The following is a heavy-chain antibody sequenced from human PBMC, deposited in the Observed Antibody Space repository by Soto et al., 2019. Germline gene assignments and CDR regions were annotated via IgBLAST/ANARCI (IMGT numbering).Heavy chain of an antibody. J-gene: IGHJ5*02. CDR1: GAALNSGNYY. D-gene: IGHD1-20*01. CDR2: MYVTGAV. Sequence: PSETLSLTCSVSGAALNSGNYYWSWIRQVPGKGLEWIGHMYVTGAVDYNPSLRDRITISKDKSERQFSLNLRLVTAADTAVYYCARLRIDTNNYKWFDPWGQGTLVTVSS. CDR3: ARLRIDTNNYKWFDP. V-gene: IGHV4-31*03.